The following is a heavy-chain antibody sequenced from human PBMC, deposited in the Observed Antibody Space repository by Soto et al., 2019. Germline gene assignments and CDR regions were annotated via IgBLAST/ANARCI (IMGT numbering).Heavy chain of an antibody. J-gene: IGHJ4*02. CDR3: ARDAVAAYFDY. CDR1: GFTFSSYI. CDR2: ISSSSSYI. D-gene: IGHD6-19*01. Sequence: GVSLRLSCAASGFTFSSYIMNWVSQAPGKGLEWVSSISSSSSYIYYADSVKGRFTISRDNAKNSLYLQMNSLRAEDTAVYYCARDAVAAYFDYWGQGTLVTVSS. V-gene: IGHV3-21*01.